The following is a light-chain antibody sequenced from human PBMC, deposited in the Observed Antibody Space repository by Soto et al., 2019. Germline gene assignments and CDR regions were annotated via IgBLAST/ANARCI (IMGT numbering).Light chain of an antibody. V-gene: IGLV1-40*01. CDR3: QSYDSSLRVF. Sequence: QSVLTQPPSVSGAPGQRVTISCTGSSSNIGAGYDVHWYQQLPGTAPKLLIYGNSNRPSGVPDRFSGSKSGTSASLAITGLQAEDEADYYCQSYDSSLRVFFGTGTSHRP. CDR2: GNS. CDR1: SSNIGAGYD. J-gene: IGLJ1*01.